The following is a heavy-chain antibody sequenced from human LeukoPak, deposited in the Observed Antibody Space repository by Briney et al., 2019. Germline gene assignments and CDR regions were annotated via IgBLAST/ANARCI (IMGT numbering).Heavy chain of an antibody. CDR3: ARVRAPSFAQGGFDY. Sequence: ASVKVSCKASGYTFTDYFLHWVRQAPGQGLEWMGRINPNGGGTDYAQKFQGRVTMTRDTSISAAYMELSSLRSDDTAVYYCARVRAPSFAQGGFDYWGQGTLVTVSS. J-gene: IGHJ4*02. CDR2: INPNGGGT. CDR1: GYTFTDYF. V-gene: IGHV1-2*02. D-gene: IGHD3-16*01.